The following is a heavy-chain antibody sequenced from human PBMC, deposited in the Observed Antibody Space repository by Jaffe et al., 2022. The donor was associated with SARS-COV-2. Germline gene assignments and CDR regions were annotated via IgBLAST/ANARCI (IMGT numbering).Heavy chain of an antibody. CDR3: ARRPGSSITMIVVVIGAFDI. J-gene: IGHJ3*02. D-gene: IGHD3-22*01. V-gene: IGHV4-39*01. CDR2: IYYSGST. CDR1: GGSISSSSYY. Sequence: QLQLQESGPGLVKPSETLSLTCTVSGGSISSSSYYWGWIRQPPGKGLEWIGSIYYSGSTYYNPSLKSRVTISVDTSKNQFSLKLSSVTAADTAVYYCARRPGSSITMIVVVIGAFDIWGQGTMVTVSS.